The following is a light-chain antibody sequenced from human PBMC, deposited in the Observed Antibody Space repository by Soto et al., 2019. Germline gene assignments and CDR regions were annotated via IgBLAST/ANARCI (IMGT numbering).Light chain of an antibody. CDR2: AAS. J-gene: IGKJ4*01. CDR1: QGISSY. CDR3: QQYYIYPPT. V-gene: IGKV1-8*01. Sequence: AIRMTQSPSSLSASTGDRVTITCRASQGISSYLAWYQQKPGKAPKLLIYAASTLQSWVPSRFSGSGSGTDFTLTFICLQSEDFATYYCQQYYIYPPTFGGGTKVQIK.